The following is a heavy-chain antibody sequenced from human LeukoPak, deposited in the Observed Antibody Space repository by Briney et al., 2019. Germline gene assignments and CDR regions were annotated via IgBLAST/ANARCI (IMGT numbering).Heavy chain of an antibody. CDR2: IDPEDGEI. J-gene: IGHJ4*02. CDR1: GYALTDLS. V-gene: IGHV1-24*01. Sequence: ASVKVSCKVSGYALTDLSMHWVRQTPEKGLERMGGIDPEDGEITYAQKFQGRVTMTTDTSTSTAYMELRSLRSDDTAVYYCARTQWLERGVDYWGQGTLVTVSS. D-gene: IGHD6-19*01. CDR3: ARTQWLERGVDY.